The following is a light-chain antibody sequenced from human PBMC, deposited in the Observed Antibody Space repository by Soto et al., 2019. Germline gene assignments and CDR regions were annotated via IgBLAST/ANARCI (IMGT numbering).Light chain of an antibody. J-gene: IGKJ1*01. CDR1: QAISNY. CDR3: QKYNSAPPT. Sequence: IHMTQSPSSLSASVGDGVTMTCRASQAISNYLAWYQQKPGKVPKLLIYGASTLQSGVPSRFSGSGSGTDFTLTISSLQPEDVATYHCQKYNSAPPTFGQGTKVDIK. V-gene: IGKV1-27*01. CDR2: GAS.